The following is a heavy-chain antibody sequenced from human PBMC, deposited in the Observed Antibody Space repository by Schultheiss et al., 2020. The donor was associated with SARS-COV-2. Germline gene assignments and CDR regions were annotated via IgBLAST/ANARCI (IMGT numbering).Heavy chain of an antibody. D-gene: IGHD6-13*01. CDR1: GGSISSYY. V-gene: IGHV4-4*07. Sequence: ESLKISCTVSGGSISSYYWSWIRQPAGKGLEWIGRIYTSGSTNYNPSLKSRVTISVDTSKNQFSLKLSSVTAADTAVYYCARGGTAAGTGYFDYWGQGTLVTVSS. CDR2: IYTSGST. CDR3: ARGGTAAGTGYFDY. J-gene: IGHJ4*02.